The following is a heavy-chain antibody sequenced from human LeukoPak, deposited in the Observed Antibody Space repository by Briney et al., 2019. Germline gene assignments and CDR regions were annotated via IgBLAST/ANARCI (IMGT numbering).Heavy chain of an antibody. CDR2: ISYIGTT. D-gene: IGHD4-17*01. Sequence: PSETLSLTCAVPGDSFSSHYWTWIRQPPGRGLEWIGYISYIGTTNYNPSLKSRVTISIDTSKNQFSLKLSSVTTADTALYYCARDLVTVTKGFDIWGLGTMVSVSS. CDR1: GDSFSSHY. CDR3: ARDLVTVTKGFDI. J-gene: IGHJ3*02. V-gene: IGHV4-59*11.